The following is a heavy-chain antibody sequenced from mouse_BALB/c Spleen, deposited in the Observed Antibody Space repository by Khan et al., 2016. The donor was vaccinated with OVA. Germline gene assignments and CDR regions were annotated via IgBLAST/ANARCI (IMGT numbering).Heavy chain of an antibody. V-gene: IGHV1-76*01. J-gene: IGHJ2*01. CDR3: AREEALYYFDF. CDR2: IYPGTDNT. CDR1: GYIFTSYW. D-gene: IGHD1-1*01. Sequence: QVPLKQSGAELVRPGASVKLSCKTSGYIFTSYWIHWVKQRSGPGLAWIARIYPGTDNTYYNEKPKDKATLTADKSSSTAYMQLSSLKSEDSAVYFCAREEALYYFDFWGQGTTLTVSS.